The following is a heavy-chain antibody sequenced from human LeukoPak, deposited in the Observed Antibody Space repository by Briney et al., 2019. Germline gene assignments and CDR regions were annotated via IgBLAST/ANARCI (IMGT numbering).Heavy chain of an antibody. CDR1: GFPFIEYS. J-gene: IGHJ4*02. V-gene: IGHV3-48*01. Sequence: QAGGSLRLSCTASGFPFIEYSMNWVRQVPGKGLEWISYIGIDSGNTKYADSVRGRSTISADKAKNSLYLQMNSLRVEDTAVYYCARDHNYAFDNWGQGTLVSVAS. D-gene: IGHD1-1*01. CDR3: ARDHNYAFDN. CDR2: IGIDSGNT.